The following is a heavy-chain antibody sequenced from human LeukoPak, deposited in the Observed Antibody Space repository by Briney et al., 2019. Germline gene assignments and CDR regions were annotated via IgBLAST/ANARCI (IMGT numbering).Heavy chain of an antibody. D-gene: IGHD3-22*01. CDR2: IYSAGST. J-gene: IGHJ4*02. V-gene: IGHV3-53*01. Sequence: PGGSLRLSCAASGFTVSSNYMTWVRQAPGKGLEWVSVIYSAGSTYYADSVKGRFTISRDISENTLYLQMSSLRAEDTAVYYCARAGCSSSGYSPCFDYWGQGTLVTVSS. CDR3: ARAGCSSSGYSPCFDY. CDR1: GFTVSSNY.